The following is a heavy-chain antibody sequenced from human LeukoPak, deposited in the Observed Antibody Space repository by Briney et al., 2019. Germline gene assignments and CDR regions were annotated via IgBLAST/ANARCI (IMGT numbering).Heavy chain of an antibody. CDR2: INPSGGST. J-gene: IGHJ3*02. CDR3: ARGYSGYDYDAFDI. V-gene: IGHV1-46*03. CDR1: GYTFTAYY. D-gene: IGHD5-12*01. Sequence: ASVKASCKASGYTFTAYYMRWVRQAPGQGLEWMGIINPSGGSTSYAQKFQGRVTMTRDTSTNTVYMELSSLRSEDTAVYYCARGYSGYDYDAFDIWGQGTMVTVSS.